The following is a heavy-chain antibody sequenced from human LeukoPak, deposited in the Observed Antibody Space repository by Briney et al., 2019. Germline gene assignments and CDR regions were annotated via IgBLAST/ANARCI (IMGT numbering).Heavy chain of an antibody. CDR3: ARGSGSFSGGFDY. J-gene: IGHJ4*02. D-gene: IGHD1-26*01. CDR2: IWSDGSNK. Sequence: GRSLRLSCAASGFTFSSYGMHWVRQTPGKGLEWVAVIWSDGSNKYYADSVKGRFTISRDNSKDTLYLQMNSLRAEDTAVYYCARGSGSFSGGFDYWGQGTLVTVSS. V-gene: IGHV3-33*01. CDR1: GFTFSSYG.